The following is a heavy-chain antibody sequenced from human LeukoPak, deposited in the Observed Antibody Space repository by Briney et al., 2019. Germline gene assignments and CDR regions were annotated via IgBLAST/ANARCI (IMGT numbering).Heavy chain of an antibody. CDR2: IIPIFGTA. CDR3: ARGSFDYGGNSPYYYYYYMDV. Sequence: ASVKVSCKASGYTFTSYYMHWVRQAPGQGLEWMGRIIPIFGTANYAQKFQGRVTITTDESTSTAYMELSSLRSEGTAVYYCARGSFDYGGNSPYYYYYYMDVWGKGTTVTVSS. D-gene: IGHD4-23*01. J-gene: IGHJ6*03. CDR1: GYTFTSYY. V-gene: IGHV1-69*05.